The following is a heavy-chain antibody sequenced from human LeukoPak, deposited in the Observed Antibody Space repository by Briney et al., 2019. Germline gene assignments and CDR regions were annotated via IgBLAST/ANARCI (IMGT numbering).Heavy chain of an antibody. D-gene: IGHD4-17*01. Sequence: GGSLRLSCAASGFTFSAYVVTWVRQAPGKGLEWVSSMGVSGDNVHYADSVKGRFAISRDNSKNSLYLQMNSLRAEDAAVYYCAKDPNGDYVGAFDTWGQGTMVIASS. V-gene: IGHV3-23*01. CDR2: MGVSGDNV. CDR3: AKDPNGDYVGAFDT. CDR1: GFTFSAYV. J-gene: IGHJ3*02.